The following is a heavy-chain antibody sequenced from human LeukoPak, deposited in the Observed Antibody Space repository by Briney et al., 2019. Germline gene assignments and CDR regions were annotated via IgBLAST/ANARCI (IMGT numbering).Heavy chain of an antibody. J-gene: IGHJ4*02. V-gene: IGHV4-38-2*02. D-gene: IGHD5-12*01. CDR3: AREVGHIVATIETLFGY. CDR2: IYHSGST. CDR1: GYSISSGYY. Sequence: PSETLSLTCTVSGYSISSGYYWGWIRQPPGKGLEWIGSIYHSGSTYYNPSLKSRVTISVDTSKNQFSLKLSSVTAADTAVYYCAREVGHIVATIETLFGYWGQGTLVTVSS.